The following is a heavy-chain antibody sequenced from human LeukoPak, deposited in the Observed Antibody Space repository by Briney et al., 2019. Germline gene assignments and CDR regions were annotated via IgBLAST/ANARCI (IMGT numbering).Heavy chain of an antibody. D-gene: IGHD6-6*01. CDR2: INPTGGST. V-gene: IGHV1-46*01. J-gene: IGHJ4*02. CDR3: ARTAARRFDY. CDR1: GYTFPSYF. Sequence: GASVNVSCKASGYTFPSYFMHWVRQAPGQGLEWMGIINPTGGSTTYAQKCQGRVTMTRDTSTSTVYMELSSLRSDDTAVYYCARTAARRFDYWGQGTLVPVSS.